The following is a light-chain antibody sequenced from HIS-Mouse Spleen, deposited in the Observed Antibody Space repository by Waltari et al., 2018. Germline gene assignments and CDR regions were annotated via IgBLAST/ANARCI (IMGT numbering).Light chain of an antibody. CDR2: RNN. V-gene: IGLV1-47*01. CDR3: AAWDDSLSGPV. Sequence: QSVLTQPPSASGTPGQRVTISCSGSSSNIGSNYVYWYQQLPGTAPKLLSYRNNQRPSGVPDRFSGSKSGTSASLAISGRRSEDEADYYCAAWDDSLSGPVFGGGTKLTVL. CDR1: SSNIGSNY. J-gene: IGLJ3*02.